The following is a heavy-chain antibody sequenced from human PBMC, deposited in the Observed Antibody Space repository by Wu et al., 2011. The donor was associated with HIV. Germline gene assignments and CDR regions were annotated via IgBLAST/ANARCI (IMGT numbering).Heavy chain of an antibody. D-gene: IGHD1-26*01. V-gene: IGHV1-46*01. CDR1: GYTFTRYY. CDR3: ARAPRGSYAFDI. Sequence: SGAEVKKPGASVKVSCKASGYTFTRYYMYWVRQAPGQGLEWMGIINPSGGSTSYAQKFQGRVTMTRDTSTSTVYMELSRLRSDDTAVYYCARAPRGSYAFDIWGQGTMVTVSS. J-gene: IGHJ3*02. CDR2: INPSGGST.